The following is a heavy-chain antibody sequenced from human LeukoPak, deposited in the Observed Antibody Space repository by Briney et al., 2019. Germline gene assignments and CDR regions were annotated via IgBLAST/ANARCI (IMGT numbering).Heavy chain of an antibody. V-gene: IGHV4-34*01. J-gene: IGHJ4*02. CDR3: ARDYGVTDH. Sequence: SENLSRNCAVYGGSFSGYYWSWLRQPPGKGLEWIGEINHSGSTNYNPSLKSRVTISVDTSKNQFSLKLSSVTAADTAVYYCARDYGVTDHWGQGTLVTVSS. CDR1: GGSFSGYY. D-gene: IGHD4-17*01. CDR2: INHSGST.